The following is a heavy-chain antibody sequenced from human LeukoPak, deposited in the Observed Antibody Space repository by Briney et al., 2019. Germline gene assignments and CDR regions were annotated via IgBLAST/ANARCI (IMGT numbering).Heavy chain of an antibody. CDR2: IYSGGST. V-gene: IGHV3-66*01. J-gene: IGHJ4*02. Sequence: GGSLRLSCAASGFTVSSNYMSWVRQAPGKGLEWVSVIYSGGSTYYADSVKGRFTISRDNSKNTLHLQMNSLRAEDTAVYYCARDYRYYYGSGSYYYWGQGTLVTVSS. D-gene: IGHD3-10*01. CDR1: GFTVSSNY. CDR3: ARDYRYYYGSGSYYY.